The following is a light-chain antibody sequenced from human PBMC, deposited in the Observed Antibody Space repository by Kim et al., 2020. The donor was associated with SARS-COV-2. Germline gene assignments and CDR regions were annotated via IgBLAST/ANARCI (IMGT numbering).Light chain of an antibody. V-gene: IGKV3-15*01. CDR2: DAS. Sequence: VSPGERAARSCRASQSVSSSLAWYHQRPGQAPRRLIYDASTRATGIPARFSGSGSGTEFTLTISSLQSEDFAVYYCQQYYDWPPYTFGQGTKLEI. CDR1: QSVSSS. J-gene: IGKJ2*01. CDR3: QQYYDWPPYT.